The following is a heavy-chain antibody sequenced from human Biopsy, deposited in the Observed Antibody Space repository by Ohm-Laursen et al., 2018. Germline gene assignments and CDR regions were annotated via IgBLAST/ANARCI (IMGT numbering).Heavy chain of an antibody. CDR1: GGSVGSGTFH. Sequence: GTLSLTCRVSGGSVGSGTFHWGWIRQPPGEGLEWIGHVYYTGNTNYNPSLKSRVTISMDMSKNQFSLRLSSVTAADTAVYYCVRQGGYFQNWGPGSQVAVSS. CDR2: VYYTGNT. CDR3: VRQGGYFQN. V-gene: IGHV4-61*01. D-gene: IGHD5-12*01. J-gene: IGHJ1*01.